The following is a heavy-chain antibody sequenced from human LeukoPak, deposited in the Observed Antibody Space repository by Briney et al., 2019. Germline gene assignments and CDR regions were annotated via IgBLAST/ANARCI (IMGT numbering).Heavy chain of an antibody. Sequence: GASVKVSCKASGYTSTSYYIHWVRQAPGQGLEWMGIINPSGGSTSYAQKFQGRVTMTRDTSTSTVYMELSSLRSEDTAVYYCARGMHYDFWSGYYFDYWGQGTLVTVSS. CDR2: INPSGGST. CDR3: ARGMHYDFWSGYYFDY. V-gene: IGHV1-46*01. J-gene: IGHJ4*02. CDR1: GYTSTSYY. D-gene: IGHD3-3*01.